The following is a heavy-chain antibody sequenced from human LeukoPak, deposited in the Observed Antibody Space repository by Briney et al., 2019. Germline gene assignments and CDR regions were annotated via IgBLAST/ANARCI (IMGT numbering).Heavy chain of an antibody. CDR1: GFTFTNYG. Sequence: PGGSLRLSCAASGFTFTNYGMTWVRQAPGKGLEWVSSISGGGTYYADSVKGRFIISRDNSKNTLYLQMNSLRAEDTAVYYCAKSNGYGLVDIWGQGTMVTVSS. J-gene: IGHJ3*02. V-gene: IGHV3-23*01. CDR2: ISGGGT. CDR3: AKSNGYGLVDI. D-gene: IGHD3-10*01.